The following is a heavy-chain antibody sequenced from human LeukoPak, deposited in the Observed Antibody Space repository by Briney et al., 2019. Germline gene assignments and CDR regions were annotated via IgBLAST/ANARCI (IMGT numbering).Heavy chain of an antibody. D-gene: IGHD4-17*01. CDR1: GFTFSSYG. CDR3: ARDGDYGDSLALYYGMDV. Sequence: QAGGSLRLSCAASGFTFSSYGMHWVRQAPGKGLEWVAVISYDGSNKYYADSVKGRFTISRDNSKNTLYLQMNSLRAEDTAVYYCARDGDYGDSLALYYGMDVWGQGTTATVSS. CDR2: ISYDGSNK. V-gene: IGHV3-30*03. J-gene: IGHJ6*02.